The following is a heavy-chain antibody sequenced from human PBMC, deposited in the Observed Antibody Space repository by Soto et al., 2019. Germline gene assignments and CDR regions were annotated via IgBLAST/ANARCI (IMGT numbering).Heavy chain of an antibody. V-gene: IGHV4-34*01. CDR1: GGSFRPYY. Sequence: QVQLQQWGAGRLKPSETLSLTCAVYGGSFRPYYWSWIRQPPGKGLEWIGEIDYSGITNYNPSLKSRVTISVDTSKNLFSLKMTSVTAADTAIYYCARADSREFDYWGQGTLVTVSS. D-gene: IGHD4-4*01. CDR3: ARADSREFDY. J-gene: IGHJ4*02. CDR2: IDYSGIT.